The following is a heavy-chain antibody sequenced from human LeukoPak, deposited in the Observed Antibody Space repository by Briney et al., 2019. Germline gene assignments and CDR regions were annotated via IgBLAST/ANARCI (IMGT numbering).Heavy chain of an antibody. CDR1: GYSISSGYY. V-gene: IGHV4-38-2*02. J-gene: IGHJ4*02. D-gene: IGHD3-22*01. CDR3: ARVRFDYDSSGYYFDY. CDR2: MYHSGST. Sequence: SETLSLTCTVSGYSISSGYYWGWIRPPPGKGLEWIGSMYHSGSTYYNPSLKSRVTISVDTSKNHFSLELSSVTAADTAVYYCARVRFDYDSSGYYFDYWGQGTLVTVSS.